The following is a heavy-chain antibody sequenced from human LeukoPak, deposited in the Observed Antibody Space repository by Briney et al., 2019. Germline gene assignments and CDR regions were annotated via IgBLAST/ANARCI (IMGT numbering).Heavy chain of an antibody. D-gene: IGHD1-14*01. J-gene: IGHJ3*02. CDR2: IRSKADSYAT. V-gene: IGHV3-73*01. CDR3: ASPSHSYGTDAFDI. Sequence: PGGSLKLSCAASAFTFSGSAMHWVRQASGKGLEWIGRIRSKADSYATAYAASVNGRFTISRDDSKNTAYLQMNSLKTEDTAVYYCASPSHSYGTDAFDIWGQGTMVTVSS. CDR1: AFTFSGSA.